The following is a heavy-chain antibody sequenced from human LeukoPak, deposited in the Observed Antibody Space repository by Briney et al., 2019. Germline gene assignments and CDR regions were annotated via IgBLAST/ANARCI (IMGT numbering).Heavy chain of an antibody. CDR2: IHPGSSQT. J-gene: IGHJ3*02. Sequence: GGSLQISCEATGPWIAWVRQMPGQGVEDMGMIHPGSSQTTYGPSFQDRVTISADQSTNTAYPEWISLEASDTAMYFCARRSGIAISFLDAFDIGGQGT. V-gene: IGHV5-51*01. D-gene: IGHD2-21*01. CDR1: GPW. CDR3: ARRSGIAISFLDAFDI.